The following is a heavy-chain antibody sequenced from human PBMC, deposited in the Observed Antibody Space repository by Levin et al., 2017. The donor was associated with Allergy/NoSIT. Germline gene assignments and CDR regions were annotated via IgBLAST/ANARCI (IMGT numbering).Heavy chain of an antibody. CDR1: GFTFGDYA. CDR2: IRSEAHGGTS. Sequence: KPGGSLRLSCSASGFTFGDYATSWFRQAPGKGLEWVGFIRSEAHGGTSEYAASVKGRFIISRDESKSIAYLQMNSLKTADTAVYYCSRPIAVAGMHFDPWGQGTLVTVSS. D-gene: IGHD6-19*01. V-gene: IGHV3-49*05. CDR3: SRPIAVAGMHFDP. J-gene: IGHJ5*02.